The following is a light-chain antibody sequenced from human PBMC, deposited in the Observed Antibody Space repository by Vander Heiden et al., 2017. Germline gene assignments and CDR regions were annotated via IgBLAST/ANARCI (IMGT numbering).Light chain of an antibody. V-gene: IGKV1-39*01. CDR3: QQSYSTFT. CDR2: AAS. CDR1: QSISSY. J-gene: IGKJ3*01. Sequence: DIQMTQSPSSLSASVGDRVTITCRASQSISSYLNWYQQKPGKAPKLLIYAASSLQSGVPSRFSGSGSGTDFTLTISRLQPEDFATYYWQQSYSTFTFGHGTKVDIK.